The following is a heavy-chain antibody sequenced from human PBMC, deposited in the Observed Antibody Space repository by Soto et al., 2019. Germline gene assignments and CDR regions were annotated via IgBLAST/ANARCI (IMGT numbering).Heavy chain of an antibody. V-gene: IGHV1-2*04. D-gene: IGHD5-12*01. CDR2: INPYSGAT. Sequence: QVQLEQSGAEVKKPGASVKVSCKASGYTFSDYYVHWVRQAPGQGLEWMGWINPYSGATNYAQKFQDWVTMTGDASVRTAYLELTTLVSDDTAVYYCARARANVAPNWFDPWGQGTLVIVSS. CDR3: ARARANVAPNWFDP. CDR1: GYTFSDYY. J-gene: IGHJ5*02.